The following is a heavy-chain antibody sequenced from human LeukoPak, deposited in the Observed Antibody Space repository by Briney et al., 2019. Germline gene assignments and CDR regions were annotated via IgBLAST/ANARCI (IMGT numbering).Heavy chain of an antibody. V-gene: IGHV3-23*01. CDR2: IRGGGDT. J-gene: IGHJ4*02. D-gene: IGHD1-1*01. Sequence: GGSLRLSCAAPGFTFSNYARSGFGQAPARGLEWVSSIRGGGDTFYADSVKGRFTLSRDDSRNTEYLQLNNLRVEDTAVYYGAKANWVSNADAVWWGQGTLVTVSS. CDR1: GFTFSNYA. CDR3: AKANWVSNADAVW.